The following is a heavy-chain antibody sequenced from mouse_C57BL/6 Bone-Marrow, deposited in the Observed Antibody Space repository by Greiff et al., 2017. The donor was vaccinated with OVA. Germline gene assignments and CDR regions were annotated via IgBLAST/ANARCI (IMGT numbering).Heavy chain of an antibody. V-gene: IGHV5-4*03. CDR2: ISDGGSYT. CDR3: ASHYGSSDYWYFDV. D-gene: IGHD1-1*01. CDR1: GFTFSSYA. J-gene: IGHJ1*03. Sequence: EVKVVESGGGLVKPGGSLKLSCAASGFTFSSYAMSWVRQTPEKRLEWVATISDGGSYTYYPDNVKGRFTISRDNAKNNLYLQMSHLKSEDTAMDYGASHYGSSDYWYFDVWGTGTTVTVSS.